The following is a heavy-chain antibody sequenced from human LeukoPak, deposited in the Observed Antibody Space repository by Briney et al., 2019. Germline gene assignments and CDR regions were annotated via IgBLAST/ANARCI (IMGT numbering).Heavy chain of an antibody. CDR2: IYYSGST. CDR3: ARVVYSNYFYGMDV. V-gene: IGHV4-59*01. J-gene: IGHJ6*02. Sequence: SETLSLTCTVSGGSISSYYWSWIRQPPGKGLEWIGYIYYSGSTNYNPSLKSRVAISVDTSKNQFSLKLSSVTAADTAVYYCARVVYSNYFYGMDVWGQGTTVTVSS. CDR1: GGSISSYY. D-gene: IGHD4-11*01.